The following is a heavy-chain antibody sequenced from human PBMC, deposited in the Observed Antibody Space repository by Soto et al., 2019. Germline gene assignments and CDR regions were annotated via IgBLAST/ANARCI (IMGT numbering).Heavy chain of an antibody. Sequence: SETLSLTCTVSGGSISSYYWSWIRQPPGKGLEWIGYIYYSGSTNYNPSLKSRVTISVDTSKNQFSLKLSSVTAADTAVYYCARQASYCSSTSCSYDAFDIWGQGTMVTVSS. CDR1: GGSISSYY. CDR2: IYYSGST. CDR3: ARQASYCSSTSCSYDAFDI. V-gene: IGHV4-59*01. D-gene: IGHD2-2*01. J-gene: IGHJ3*02.